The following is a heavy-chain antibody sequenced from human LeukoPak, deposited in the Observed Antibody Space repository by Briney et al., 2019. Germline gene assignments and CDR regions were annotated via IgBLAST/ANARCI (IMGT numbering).Heavy chain of an antibody. CDR2: ISGSGGST. J-gene: IGHJ4*02. V-gene: IGHV3-23*01. D-gene: IGHD1-26*01. Sequence: GESLRLSRAASGFTFSSYAMSWVRQAPGKGLEWVSAISGSGGSTYYADSVKGRFTISRDNSKNTLYLQMNSLRAEDTAVYYCAKMLESYDFDYWGQGTLVTVSS. CDR3: AKMLESYDFDY. CDR1: GFTFSSYA.